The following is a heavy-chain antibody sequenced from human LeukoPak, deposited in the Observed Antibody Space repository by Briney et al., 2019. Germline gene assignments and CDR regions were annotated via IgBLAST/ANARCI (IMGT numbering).Heavy chain of an antibody. D-gene: IGHD3-10*01. Sequence: GGSLRLSCAASGFTFSSDAMGWVSQAPGKGLEWVSGVRVDGDSSYYADSVKGRFTISRDNSKSTLYLQMNSLRAGDTARYYCAKGSGDTGYYFDDWGQGTLVTVSS. CDR2: VRVDGDSS. CDR1: GFTFSSDA. J-gene: IGHJ4*02. CDR3: AKGSGDTGYYFDD. V-gene: IGHV3-23*01.